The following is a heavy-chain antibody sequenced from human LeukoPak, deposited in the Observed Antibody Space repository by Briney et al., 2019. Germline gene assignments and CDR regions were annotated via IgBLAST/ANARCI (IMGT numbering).Heavy chain of an antibody. J-gene: IGHJ4*02. CDR2: IGGNGRTT. CDR1: GFIFNNYA. V-gene: IGHV3-23*01. CDR3: AKRSMENTFYFDF. D-gene: IGHD2/OR15-2a*01. Sequence: GGFLRLSCAASGFIFNNYAMSWDRQAPGKGLEWVSSIGGNGRTTVHADSVKGRFTISRDNSKNTLYLQMNSLRAEDTAVYYCAKRSMENTFYFDFWGQGTLVTVSS.